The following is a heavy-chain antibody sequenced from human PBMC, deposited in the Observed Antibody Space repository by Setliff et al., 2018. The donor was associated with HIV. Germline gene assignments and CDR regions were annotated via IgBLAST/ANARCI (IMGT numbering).Heavy chain of an antibody. D-gene: IGHD5-12*01. CDR1: GASIRSYY. V-gene: IGHV4-59*01. CDR3: ARIPWVATLWGGAFDL. J-gene: IGHJ3*01. Sequence: SETLSLTCIVSGASIRSYYWAWIRQSPGRGLQYLGHLYYSGSTNYNPSLKSRITMSMHTSKNQFSLQLSSVTAADTAVYYCARIPWVATLWGGAFDLWGHGTMVTVSS. CDR2: LYYSGST.